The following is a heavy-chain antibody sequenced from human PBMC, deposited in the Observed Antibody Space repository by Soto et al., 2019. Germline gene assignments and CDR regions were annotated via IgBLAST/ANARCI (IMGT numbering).Heavy chain of an antibody. V-gene: IGHV3-30*18. J-gene: IGHJ4*02. CDR3: AKSGWLQTYYFDY. D-gene: IGHD5-12*01. CDR1: GFTFSSYG. CDR2: ISYDGSNK. Sequence: PGGSLRLSXAASGFTFSSYGMHWVRQAPGKGLEWVAVISYDGSNKYYADSVKGRFTISRDNSKNTLYLQMNSLRAEDTAVYYCAKSGWLQTYYFDYWGQGTLVTVSS.